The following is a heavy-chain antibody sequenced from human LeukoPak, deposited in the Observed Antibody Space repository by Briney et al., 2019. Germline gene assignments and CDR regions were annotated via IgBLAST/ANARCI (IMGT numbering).Heavy chain of an antibody. CDR3: AREVSGYSYGLGRDYMDV. J-gene: IGHJ6*03. CDR2: IKQDGSEK. V-gene: IGHV3-7*01. CDR1: GFTFIRYW. Sequence: GGSLRLSCAASGFTFIRYWMSWVRQAPGKGLVWVANIKQDGSEKYYVDSVKGRFTISRDNAKNSLYLQMNSLRAEDTAVYYCAREVSGYSYGLGRDYMDVWGKGTTVTVSS. D-gene: IGHD5-18*01.